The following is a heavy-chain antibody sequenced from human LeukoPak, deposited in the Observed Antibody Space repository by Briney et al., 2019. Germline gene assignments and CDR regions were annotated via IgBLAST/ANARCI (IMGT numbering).Heavy chain of an antibody. V-gene: IGHV3-30*18. Sequence: GGSLRLSCAASGFTFSSYGMHWVRQAPGKGLEWVAVISYDGSNKYYADSVKGRFTISRDNSKNTLYLQMNSLRAEDTAVYYCAKGFEGGGWYNFDYWGQGTLVTVSS. CDR1: GFTFSSYG. CDR3: AKGFEGGGWYNFDY. CDR2: ISYDGSNK. J-gene: IGHJ4*02. D-gene: IGHD6-19*01.